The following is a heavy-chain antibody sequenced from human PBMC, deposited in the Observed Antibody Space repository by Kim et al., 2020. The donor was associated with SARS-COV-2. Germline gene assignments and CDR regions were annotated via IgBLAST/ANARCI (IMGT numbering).Heavy chain of an antibody. Sequence: NPTFAQSLPERFYFSMDHAVSTAYLQVSSLKAEDTAVYYCARDSTGYFDSWGQGTLVTVSS. CDR2: NP. D-gene: IGHD2-8*02. V-gene: IGHV7-4-1*02. J-gene: IGHJ4*02. CDR3: ARDSTGYFDS.